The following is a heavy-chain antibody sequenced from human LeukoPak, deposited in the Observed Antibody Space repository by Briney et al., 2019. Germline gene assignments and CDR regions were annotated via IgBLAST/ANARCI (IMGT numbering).Heavy chain of an antibody. V-gene: IGHV3-48*04. CDR3: ARDRTVDSSSSSAEDAFDI. Sequence: GSLRLSCAASGFTSSSYSMNWVRQAPGKGLEWVSYISSSSSTIYYADSVKGRFTISRDNAKNSLYLQMNSLRAEDTAVYYCARDRTVDSSSSSAEDAFDIWGQGTMVTVSS. CDR1: GFTSSSYS. CDR2: ISSSSSTI. J-gene: IGHJ3*02. D-gene: IGHD6-6*01.